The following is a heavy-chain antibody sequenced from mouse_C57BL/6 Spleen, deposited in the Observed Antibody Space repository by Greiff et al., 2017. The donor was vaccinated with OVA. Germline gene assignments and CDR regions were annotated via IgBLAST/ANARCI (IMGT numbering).Heavy chain of an antibody. D-gene: IGHD2-4*01. CDR3: ARWSYYDYGNYYAMDY. CDR1: GYAFSSSW. J-gene: IGHJ4*01. CDR2: IYPGDGDT. V-gene: IGHV1-82*01. Sequence: QVQLQQSGPELVKPGASVKISCKASGYAFSSSWMNWVKQRPGKGLEWIGRIYPGDGDTNYNGKFKGKATLTADKSSSTAYMQLSSLTSEDSAVYFCARWSYYDYGNYYAMDYWGQGTSVTVSS.